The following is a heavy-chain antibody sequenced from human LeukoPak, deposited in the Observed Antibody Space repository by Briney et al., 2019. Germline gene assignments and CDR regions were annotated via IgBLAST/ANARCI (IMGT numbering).Heavy chain of an antibody. V-gene: IGHV3-74*01. D-gene: IGHD6-13*01. Sequence: GGSLRLSCAASEFTFSSHWMHWVRQVPGKGLVYIAYIDNDGTNTNYADSVKGRFTISRDNAKNTLYLQMNSLRAEDTAVYYCARDGRLAGTDYWGQGTLVTVSS. J-gene: IGHJ4*02. CDR2: IDNDGTNT. CDR3: ARDGRLAGTDY. CDR1: EFTFSSHW.